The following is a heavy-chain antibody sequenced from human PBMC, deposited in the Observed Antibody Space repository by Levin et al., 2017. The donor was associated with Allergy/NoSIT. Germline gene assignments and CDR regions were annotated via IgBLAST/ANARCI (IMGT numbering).Heavy chain of an antibody. D-gene: IGHD4-17*01. V-gene: IGHV3-13*01. J-gene: IGHJ2*01. Sequence: GGSLRLSCAASGFTFSSYDMHWVRQATGKGLEWVSAIGTAGDTYYPGSVKGRFTISRENAKNSLYLQMNSLRAGDTAVYYCARGAPTASYWYFDLWGRGTLVTVSS. CDR1: GFTFSSYD. CDR2: IGTAGDT. CDR3: ARGAPTASYWYFDL.